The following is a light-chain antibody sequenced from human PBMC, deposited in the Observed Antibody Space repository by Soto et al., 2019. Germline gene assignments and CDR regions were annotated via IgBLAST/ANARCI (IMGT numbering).Light chain of an antibody. CDR3: SSYTSDSSYV. V-gene: IGLV2-14*01. CDR2: AVS. J-gene: IGLJ1*01. Sequence: QSALTQPASVYGSPGQSITISCTGTSSDVGLYDYVSWYQQHPGKAPQLMIYAVSNRPAGVSNRFSASKTGNTASLFISGLQAEDEADYYCSSYTSDSSYVFGSGTKVTVL. CDR1: SSDVGLYDY.